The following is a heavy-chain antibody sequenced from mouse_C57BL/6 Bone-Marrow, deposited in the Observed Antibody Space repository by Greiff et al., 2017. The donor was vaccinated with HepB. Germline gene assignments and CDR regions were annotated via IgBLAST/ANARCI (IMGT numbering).Heavy chain of an antibody. J-gene: IGHJ3*01. Sequence: ESGPGMVKPSQSLSLTCTVTGYSITSGYDWHWIRHFPGNKLEWMGYISYSGSTNYNPPLKSRISITHDTSKNHFFLKLNSVTTEDTATYYCARDSRLGGSWFAYWGQGTLVTVSA. CDR2: ISYSGST. D-gene: IGHD2-2*01. V-gene: IGHV3-1*01. CDR3: ARDSRLGGSWFAY. CDR1: GYSITSGYD.